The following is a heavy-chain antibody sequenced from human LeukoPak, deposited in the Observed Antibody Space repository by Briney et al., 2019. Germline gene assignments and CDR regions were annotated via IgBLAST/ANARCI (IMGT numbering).Heavy chain of an antibody. CDR1: GFTFSSNQ. V-gene: IGHV3-7*01. D-gene: IGHD3-16*01. CDR3: AREATFGYHYFDY. J-gene: IGHJ4*02. CDR2: IYHHGSEE. Sequence: GGYLRLYCAVYGFTFSSNQMSWPRQAPGKGLEGLANIYHHGSEEHYVDSVKGRFTISRDNAKNSLYLQMDSLRAEDTAMYYCAREATFGYHYFDYWGQGTLLTVSS.